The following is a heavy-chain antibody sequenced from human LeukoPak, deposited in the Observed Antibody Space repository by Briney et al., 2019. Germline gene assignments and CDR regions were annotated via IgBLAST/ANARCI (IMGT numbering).Heavy chain of an antibody. J-gene: IGHJ4*02. Sequence: ETLSLTCTVSGGSISSSSYYWGWIRQPPGTGLEWIGSIYYSGSTYYNPSLKSRVTISVDTSKNQFSLKLSSVTAADTAVYYCARQGRDGYNVDYWGQGTLVTVSS. CDR2: IYYSGST. V-gene: IGHV4-39*01. CDR1: GGSISSSSYY. CDR3: ARQGRDGYNVDY. D-gene: IGHD5-24*01.